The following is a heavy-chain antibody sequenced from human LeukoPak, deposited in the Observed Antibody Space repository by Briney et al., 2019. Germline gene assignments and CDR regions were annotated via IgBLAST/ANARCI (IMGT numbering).Heavy chain of an antibody. Sequence: PSETLSLTCAVSGGSISSSSYYWGWIRQPPGKGLEWIGSIYHSGRTSYNPSLTSRVSLSIDTSKNQFSLKLTSVTAADTAVYYCASTVSSGYSYFDSWGQGTLVTVSS. CDR1: GGSISSSSYY. D-gene: IGHD3-22*01. CDR2: IYHSGRT. CDR3: ASTVSSGYSYFDS. V-gene: IGHV4-39*07. J-gene: IGHJ4*02.